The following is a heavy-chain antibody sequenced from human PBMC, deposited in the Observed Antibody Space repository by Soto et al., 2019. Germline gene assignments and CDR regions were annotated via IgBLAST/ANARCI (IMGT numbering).Heavy chain of an antibody. CDR3: ARTRFGIDGSGSYYLFDY. V-gene: IGHV4-39*01. D-gene: IGHD3-10*01. CDR1: GGSISSSSYY. Sequence: GTLALTCTVSGGSISSSSYYGGWIRQPPGKGLEWIGSIYYSGSTYYNPSLKSRVTISVDTSKNQFSLKLSSVTAADTAVYYCARTRFGIDGSGSYYLFDYWGQGTLVTVSS. CDR2: IYYSGST. J-gene: IGHJ4*02.